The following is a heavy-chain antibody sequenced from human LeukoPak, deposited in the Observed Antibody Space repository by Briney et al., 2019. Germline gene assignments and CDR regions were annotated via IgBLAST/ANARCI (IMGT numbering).Heavy chain of an antibody. Sequence: SETLSLTCAVYGGSFSGYYWSWIRQLPGKGLEWIGEINHSGSTNYNPSLKSRVTISVDTSKNQFSLKLSSVTAADTAVYYCARVGGRISPPIDPWGQGTLVTVSS. CDR1: GGSFSGYY. J-gene: IGHJ5*02. V-gene: IGHV4-34*01. CDR2: INHSGST. CDR3: ARVGGRISPPIDP.